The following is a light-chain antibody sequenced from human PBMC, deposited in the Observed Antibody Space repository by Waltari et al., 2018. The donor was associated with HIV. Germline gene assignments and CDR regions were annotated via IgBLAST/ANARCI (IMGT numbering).Light chain of an antibody. CDR1: QGVLYSSNNKNY. V-gene: IGKV4-1*01. CDR2: WAS. CDR3: QQYYSTPWT. J-gene: IGKJ1*01. Sequence: DIVMTQSPDSLAGSLGERATINCKSSQGVLYSSNNKNYLAWYQQKPGQPPKLLIYWASTRESGVPDRFSGSWSGTDFTLTISSLQAEDVAVYYCQQYYSTPWTFGQGTKVEIK.